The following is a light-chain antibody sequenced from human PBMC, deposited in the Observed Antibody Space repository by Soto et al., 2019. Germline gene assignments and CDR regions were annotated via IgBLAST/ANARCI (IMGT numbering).Light chain of an antibody. CDR2: EVS. J-gene: IGLJ1*01. Sequence: QSALTQPASVSGSPGQSITISCTGTSSDVGGYIFVSWYQQHPSKAPKLIIYEVSNRPSGVSNRFSGSKSGNTASLTISGLQAEDEADYYCSSYTRSSTYVFGSGTKVTVL. CDR1: SSDVGGYIF. V-gene: IGLV2-14*01. CDR3: SSYTRSSTYV.